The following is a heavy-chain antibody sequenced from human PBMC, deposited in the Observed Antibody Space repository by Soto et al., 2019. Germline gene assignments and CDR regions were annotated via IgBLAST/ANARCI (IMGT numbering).Heavy chain of an antibody. CDR2: ISNDGSHK. J-gene: IGHJ6*02. Sequence: PGGSLRLSCAASGFSFSMPSIHWVRQTPGTGLEWVSVISNDGSHKYYADSVKGRFTISRDNSKNTLYLQMNSLRAEDTAVFYCARVGFYDSGGSAYRSFRYYGMDVWGPGTTVTVSS. D-gene: IGHD3-22*01. CDR1: GFSFSMPS. CDR3: ARVGFYDSGGSAYRSFRYYGMDV. V-gene: IGHV3-30-3*01.